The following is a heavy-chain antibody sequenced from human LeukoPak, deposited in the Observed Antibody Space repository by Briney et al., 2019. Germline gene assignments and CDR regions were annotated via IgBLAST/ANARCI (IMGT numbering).Heavy chain of an antibody. CDR1: GFSFTAYS. CDR2: IGPGGDI. V-gene: IGHV3-48*01. Sequence: PGGSLRLSCAASGFSFTAYSMNWVSQAPGRGLEWISYIGPGGDIYYADSVTGRFTVSRDTAKNSLYLQMNGLRVEDTAVYYCARRFDSWGQGTLVTVSS. J-gene: IGHJ5*01. CDR3: ARRFDS.